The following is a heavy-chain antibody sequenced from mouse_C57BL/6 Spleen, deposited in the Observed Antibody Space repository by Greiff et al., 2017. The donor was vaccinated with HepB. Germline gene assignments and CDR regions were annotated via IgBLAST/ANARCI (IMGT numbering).Heavy chain of an antibody. CDR3: ARRRGYYYGSSSHWYFDV. CDR1: GFTFSDYY. V-gene: IGHV5-12*01. Sequence: DVKLVESGGGLVQPGGSLKLSCAASGFTFSDYYMYWVRQTPEKRLEWVAYISNGGGSTYYPDTVKGRFTISRDNAKNTLYLQMSRLKSEDTAMYYCARRRGYYYGSSSHWYFDVWGTGTTVTVSS. J-gene: IGHJ1*03. CDR2: ISNGGGST. D-gene: IGHD1-1*01.